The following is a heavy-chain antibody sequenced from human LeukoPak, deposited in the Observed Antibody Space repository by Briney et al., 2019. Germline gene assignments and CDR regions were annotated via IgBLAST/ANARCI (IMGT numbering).Heavy chain of an antibody. J-gene: IGHJ4*02. Sequence: EASVKVSCKVSGYTLTELSMHWVRQAPGQGLEWMGRINPNDGGTMYAQKFKGRVTMTRDTSISTADMELSRLRSDDTAVYYCARDPNPNDWAHFDYWGQGTLVTVSS. CDR1: GYTLTELS. V-gene: IGHV1-2*06. CDR2: INPNDGGT. CDR3: ARDPNPNDWAHFDY. D-gene: IGHD3-9*01.